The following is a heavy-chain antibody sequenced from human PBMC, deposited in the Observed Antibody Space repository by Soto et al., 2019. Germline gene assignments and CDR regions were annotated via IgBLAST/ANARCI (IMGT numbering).Heavy chain of an antibody. CDR3: ARVADYYIGLGWFDP. D-gene: IGHD3-10*01. CDR1: GGSISSGGYY. Sequence: SETLSLTCTVSGGSISSGGYYWSWIRQHPGKGLEWIGYIYYSGSTYYNPSLKSRVTISVDTSKNQFSLKLSSVTAADTAVYYCARVADYYIGLGWFDPWGQGTLVTVSS. J-gene: IGHJ5*02. V-gene: IGHV4-31*03. CDR2: IYYSGST.